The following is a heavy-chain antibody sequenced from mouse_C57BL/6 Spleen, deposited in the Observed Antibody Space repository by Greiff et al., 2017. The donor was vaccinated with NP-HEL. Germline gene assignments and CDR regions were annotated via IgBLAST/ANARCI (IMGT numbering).Heavy chain of an antibody. CDR2: ISSGSSTI. CDR1: GFTFSDYG. Sequence: EVQVVESGGGLVKPGGSLKLSCAASGFTFSDYGMHWVRQAPEKGLEWVAYISSGSSTIYYADTVKGRFTISRDNAKNTPFLQMTSLRSEDTAMYYCARARFNAMDYWGQGTSVTVSS. J-gene: IGHJ4*01. CDR3: ARARFNAMDY. V-gene: IGHV5-17*01.